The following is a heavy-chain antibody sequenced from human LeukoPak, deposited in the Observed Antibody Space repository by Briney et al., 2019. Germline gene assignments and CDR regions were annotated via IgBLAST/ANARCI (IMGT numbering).Heavy chain of an antibody. D-gene: IGHD3-10*01. J-gene: IGHJ4*02. CDR1: GFTFSSYS. Sequence: GGSLRLSCAASGFTFSSYSMNWVRQAPGKGLERVSSISSSGSYIYYADSVKGRFTISRDNAKNSLYLQMNSLRAEDTAVYYCARDLGPAMVRGVIVYWGQGTLVTVSS. CDR3: ARDLGPAMVRGVIVY. CDR2: ISSSGSYI. V-gene: IGHV3-21*01.